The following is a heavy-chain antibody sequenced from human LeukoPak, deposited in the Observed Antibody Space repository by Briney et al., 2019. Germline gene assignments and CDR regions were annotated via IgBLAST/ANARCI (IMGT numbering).Heavy chain of an antibody. V-gene: IGHV4-34*01. CDR3: ARARTFRIPLLYYWFDP. CDR2: INHSGST. D-gene: IGHD3-9*01. CDR1: GGSFSGYY. Sequence: SETLSLTCAVYGGSFSGYYWSWIRQPPGKGLGWIGEINHSGSTNYTPSLKSRVTISVDTSKDQFSLKLSSVTAADTAVYYCARARTFRIPLLYYWFDPWGQGTLVTVSS. J-gene: IGHJ5*02.